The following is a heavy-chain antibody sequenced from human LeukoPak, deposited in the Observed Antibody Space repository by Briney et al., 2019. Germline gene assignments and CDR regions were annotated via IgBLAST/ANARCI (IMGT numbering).Heavy chain of an antibody. V-gene: IGHV4-39*07. J-gene: IGHJ3*02. D-gene: IGHD3-22*01. CDR3: TITMIVGDAFDI. CDR1: GGSISSSSYY. CDR2: IYYSGST. Sequence: SQTLSLTCTVSGGSISSSSYYWGWIRQPPGKGLEWIGSIYYSGSTYYNPSLKSRVTISVDTSKNQFSLKLSSVTAADTAVYYCTITMIVGDAFDIWGQGTMVTVSS.